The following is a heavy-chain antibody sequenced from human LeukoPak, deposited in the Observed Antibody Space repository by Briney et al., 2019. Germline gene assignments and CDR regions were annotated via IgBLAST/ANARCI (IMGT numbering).Heavy chain of an antibody. CDR1: GGSISSYY. CDR2: IYYSGST. CDR3: ARHGIKYYDILTGPIDY. V-gene: IGHV4-59*08. D-gene: IGHD3-9*01. J-gene: IGHJ4*02. Sequence: SETLSLTCTVSGGSISSYYWSWIRQPPGKGLEWIGYIYYSGSTNYNPSLKSRVTISVDTSKNQFSLKLSSVTAADRAVYYCARHGIKYYDILTGPIDYWGQGTLVTVSS.